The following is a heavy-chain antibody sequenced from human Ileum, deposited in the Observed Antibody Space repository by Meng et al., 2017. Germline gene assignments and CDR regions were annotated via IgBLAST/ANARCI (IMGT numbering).Heavy chain of an antibody. CDR1: GYTFTSYG. CDR2: ISAYNGNT. V-gene: IGHV1-18*01. D-gene: IGHD6-19*01. Sequence: ASVKVSCKASGYTFTSYGISWVRQAPGQGLEWMGWISAYNGNTNYAQKLQGRVTMTTDTSTSTAYMELRSLRSDDTAVYYCAGYSSDWYFYAFDVWGQGTMVTVSS. CDR3: AGYSSDWYFYAFDV. J-gene: IGHJ3*01.